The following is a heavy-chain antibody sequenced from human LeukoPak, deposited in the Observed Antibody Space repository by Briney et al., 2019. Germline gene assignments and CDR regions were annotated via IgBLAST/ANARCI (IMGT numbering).Heavy chain of an antibody. D-gene: IGHD1/OR15-1a*01. CDR3: VSQLGGTTFH. V-gene: IGHV4-59*01. CDR2: LYYSGST. J-gene: IGHJ4*02. Sequence: SETLSLTCTVSGGSISSYFWSWIRQPPGKALEWIGYLYYSGSTNYNPSLKSRVTISVDTSKNQISLKLNSVTAAETAVYYCVSQLGGTTFHWGQGTLVTVSS. CDR1: GGSISSYF.